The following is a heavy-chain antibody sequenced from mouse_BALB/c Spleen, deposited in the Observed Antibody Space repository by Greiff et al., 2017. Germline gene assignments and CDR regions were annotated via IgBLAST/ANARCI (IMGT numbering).Heavy chain of an antibody. CDR3: ARKKYGNYAWFAY. J-gene: IGHJ3*01. V-gene: IGHV2-2*02. Sequence: VNLVESGPGLVQPSQSLSITCTVSGFSLTSYGVHWVRQSPGKGLEWLGVIWSGGSTDYNAAFISRLSISKDNSKSQVFFKMNSLQANDTAIYYCARKKYGNYAWFAYWGQGTLVTVSA. CDR1: GFSLTSYG. CDR2: IWSGGST. D-gene: IGHD2-10*02.